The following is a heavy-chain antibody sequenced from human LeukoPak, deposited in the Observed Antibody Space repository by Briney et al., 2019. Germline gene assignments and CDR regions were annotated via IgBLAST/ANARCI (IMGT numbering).Heavy chain of an antibody. CDR1: GYTFTIYG. D-gene: IGHD6-19*01. CDR3: ARNPGGRGIAVAGLGGY. Sequence: ASVKVSCKASGYTFTIYGISWVRQAPGQGLEWMGWISAYNGNTNYAQKLQGRVTMTTDTSTSTADRELRSLRSDNGAVNFCARNPGGRGIAVAGLGGYWGQGTLVTVSS. J-gene: IGHJ4*02. CDR2: ISAYNGNT. V-gene: IGHV1-18*01.